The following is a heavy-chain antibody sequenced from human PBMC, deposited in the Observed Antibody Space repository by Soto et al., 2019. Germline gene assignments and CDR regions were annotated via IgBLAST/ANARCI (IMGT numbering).Heavy chain of an antibody. CDR1: GGTFSSYT. V-gene: IGHV1-69*02. D-gene: IGHD3-16*01. CDR2: IIPILGIA. CDR3: ARARGGEDAFDV. J-gene: IGHJ3*01. Sequence: SVKLSCKASGGTFSSYTISWVRQAPGQGLEWMGRIIPILGIANYAQKFQGRVTITADKSTSTAYMELSSLRAEDTAVYYCARARGGEDAFDVWGQGTMVTVSS.